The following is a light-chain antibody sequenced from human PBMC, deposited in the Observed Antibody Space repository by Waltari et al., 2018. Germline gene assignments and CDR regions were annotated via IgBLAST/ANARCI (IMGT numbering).Light chain of an antibody. Sequence: EIVMTQSPATLSVSPGERATLSCRASQSISSNLAWYQQKPGQAPRLLIYGASTRATGFPARFSGSGSGTEFTLTISSLQSEDFAVYYCQQYNKWPPTFGQGTKVEIK. CDR2: GAS. J-gene: IGKJ1*01. CDR3: QQYNKWPPT. V-gene: IGKV3-15*01. CDR1: QSISSN.